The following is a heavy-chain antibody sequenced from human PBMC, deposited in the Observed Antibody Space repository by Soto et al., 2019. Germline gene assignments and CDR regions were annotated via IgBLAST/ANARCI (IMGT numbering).Heavy chain of an antibody. D-gene: IGHD6-13*01. CDR2: ISYDGSNK. J-gene: IGHJ3*02. Sequence: QVQLVESGGGVVQPGRSLRLSCAASGFTFSSYGMHWVRQAPGKGLEWVAVISYDGSNKYYADSVKGRFTISRDNSKHTLYLQMNSLRAEDTAVYYCAKGLYSSSWHDAFDIWGQGKMGTVSS. CDR1: GFTFSSYG. CDR3: AKGLYSSSWHDAFDI. V-gene: IGHV3-30*18.